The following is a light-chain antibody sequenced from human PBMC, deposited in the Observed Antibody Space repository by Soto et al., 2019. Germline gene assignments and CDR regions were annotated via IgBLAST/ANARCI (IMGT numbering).Light chain of an antibody. CDR2: DAS. Sequence: AIQLTQAPSSLSESVGDRFTITCRASQGISGALAWYQQKQGRXATXXIYDASSLESGIPSRFRGSGSGTDLTITISSLQPEDFETYYCQQFHTYPVTFGQGTRLEIK. V-gene: IGKV1-13*02. J-gene: IGKJ5*01. CDR1: QGISGA. CDR3: QQFHTYPVT.